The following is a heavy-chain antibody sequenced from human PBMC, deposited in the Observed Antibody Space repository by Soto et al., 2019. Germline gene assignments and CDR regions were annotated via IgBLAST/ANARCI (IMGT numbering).Heavy chain of an antibody. Sequence: SETLSLTCTVSGGSISSYYWSWIRQPPGKGLEWIGYIYYSGSTNYNPSLKSRVTISVDTSKNQFSLKLSSVTAADTAVYYCARDAEMVYDSSGFNWFDPWGQGTLVTVSS. D-gene: IGHD3-22*01. CDR3: ARDAEMVYDSSGFNWFDP. V-gene: IGHV4-59*01. CDR1: GGSISSYY. CDR2: IYYSGST. J-gene: IGHJ5*02.